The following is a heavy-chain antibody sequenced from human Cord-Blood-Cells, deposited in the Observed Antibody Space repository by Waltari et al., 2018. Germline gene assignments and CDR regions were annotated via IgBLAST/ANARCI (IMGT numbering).Heavy chain of an antibody. Sequence: FSSYAISWVRQAPGQGLEWMGGIIPIFGTANYAQKFQGRVTITADESTSTAYMELSSLRSEDTAVYYCARGLVRENSSSWYFDYWGQGTLVTVSS. J-gene: IGHJ4*02. CDR3: ARGLVRENSSSWYFDY. D-gene: IGHD6-13*01. CDR1: FSSYA. V-gene: IGHV1-69*01. CDR2: IIPIFGTA.